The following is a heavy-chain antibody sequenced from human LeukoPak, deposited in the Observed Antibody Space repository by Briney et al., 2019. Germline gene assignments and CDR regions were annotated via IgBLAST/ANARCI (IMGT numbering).Heavy chain of an antibody. D-gene: IGHD3-22*01. CDR2: IHTSGRT. Sequence: PSQTVSLTCTACGDSISSGCYYGSSIRQPAGRGLGWIGPIHTSGRTNYNLSLKSRDPISPDTPHNLFSLKLSSVTAADTAVYYCARGVTYYYDSSGYLYWGQRTLVTVSS. CDR3: ARGVTYYYDSSGYLY. CDR1: GDSISSGCYY. J-gene: IGHJ4*02. V-gene: IGHV4-61*02.